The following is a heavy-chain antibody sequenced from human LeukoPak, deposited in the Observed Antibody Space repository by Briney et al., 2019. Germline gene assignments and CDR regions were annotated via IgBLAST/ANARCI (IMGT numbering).Heavy chain of an antibody. Sequence: GGSLRLSCAASGFTFSSYWMHWVRQAPGKGLVWVSRINSDGSSTSYADSVKGRFTISRDNAKNMLYLQMNSLRAEDTAVYYCARDYGSGSYPDYWGQGTLVTVSS. CDR1: GFTFSSYW. D-gene: IGHD3-10*01. CDR2: INSDGSST. J-gene: IGHJ4*02. V-gene: IGHV3-74*01. CDR3: ARDYGSGSYPDY.